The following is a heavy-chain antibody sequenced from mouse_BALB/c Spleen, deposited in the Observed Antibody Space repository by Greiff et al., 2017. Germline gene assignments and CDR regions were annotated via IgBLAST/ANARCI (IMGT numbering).Heavy chain of an antibody. CDR2: ISDGGSYT. J-gene: IGHJ4*01. V-gene: IGHV5-4*02. CDR3: AREDYGYAMDY. D-gene: IGHD1-1*01. CDR1: GFTFSDYY. Sequence: EVQLVESGGGLVEPGGSLKLSCAASGFTFSDYYMYWVRQTPEKRLEWVATISDGGSYTYYPDSVKGRFTISRDNAKNNLYLQMSSLKSEDTAMYYCAREDYGYAMDYWGQGTSVTVSS.